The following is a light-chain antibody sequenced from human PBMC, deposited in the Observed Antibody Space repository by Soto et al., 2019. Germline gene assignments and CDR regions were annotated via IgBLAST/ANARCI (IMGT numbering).Light chain of an antibody. V-gene: IGLV2-14*03. CDR3: TSWTTSTTMI. CDR2: DVN. Sequence: QSALTQPASVSGSPGQSITISCTGTSSDIGAYNVVSWYQQHPGKAPKLMLYDVNIRPSGVSHRFSGSKSGNTASLTISGLEDEDEADYYCTSWTTSTTMIFGGGTKVTVL. J-gene: IGLJ2*01. CDR1: SSDIGAYNV.